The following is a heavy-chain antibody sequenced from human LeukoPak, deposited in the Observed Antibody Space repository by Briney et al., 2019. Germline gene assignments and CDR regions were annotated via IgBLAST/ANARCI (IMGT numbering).Heavy chain of an antibody. CDR1: GFTVSSNY. D-gene: IGHD3-10*02. CDR3: ARDLVVRGVIIMG. Sequence: PGGSLRLSCAASGFTVSSNYMSWARQAPGKGLDWVSVIYSGGSTYYADSVKGRFTISRDNSKNTLYLQMNSLRAEDTAVYYCARDLVVRGVIIMGWGQGTLVTVSS. CDR2: IYSGGST. J-gene: IGHJ4*02. V-gene: IGHV3-53*01.